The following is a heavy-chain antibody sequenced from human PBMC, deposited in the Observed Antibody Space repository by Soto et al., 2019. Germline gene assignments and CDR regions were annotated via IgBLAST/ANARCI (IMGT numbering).Heavy chain of an antibody. J-gene: IGHJ6*02. CDR1: GFTFDDYA. D-gene: IGHD3-16*02. Sequence: EVQLVESGGGLVQPGRSLRLSCAASGFTFDDYAMHWVRQAPGKGLEWVSGISWHSGSIGYADSVKGRFTISSDNAKNPLYLQMNSLRAEDTALYYCAKDTIENYYYGMDVWGQGTTVTVSS. CDR3: AKDTIENYYYGMDV. CDR2: ISWHSGSI. V-gene: IGHV3-9*01.